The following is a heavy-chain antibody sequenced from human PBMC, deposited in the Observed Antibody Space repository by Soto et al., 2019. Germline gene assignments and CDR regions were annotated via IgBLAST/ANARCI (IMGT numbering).Heavy chain of an antibody. CDR3: ATGQQLGY. V-gene: IGHV3-23*01. Sequence: EVQLLESGGGLVQPGGSLRLSCAASGFTFSTYAMSWVRQAPGKGLEWVSKIIHSGDSTYYADSVKGRFTIPRDNSKTTVYLQMNRRRAEDTAVYYCATGQQLGYWGQGTLVTVSS. D-gene: IGHD6-13*01. J-gene: IGHJ4*02. CDR1: GFTFSTYA. CDR2: IIHSGDST.